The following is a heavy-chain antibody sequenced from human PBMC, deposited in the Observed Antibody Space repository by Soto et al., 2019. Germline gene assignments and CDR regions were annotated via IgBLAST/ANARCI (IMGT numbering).Heavy chain of an antibody. CDR3: ARDGWELLWGYDYGMDV. V-gene: IGHV3-30-3*01. CDR2: ISYDGSNK. CDR1: GFTFSSYA. J-gene: IGHJ6*02. D-gene: IGHD1-26*01. Sequence: QVQLVESGGGVVQPGRSLRLSCAASGFTFSSYAMHWVRQAPGKGLEWVAVISYDGSNKYYADSVKGRFTISRDNSKNTLYLQMNSLRAEDTAVYYCARDGWELLWGYDYGMDVWGQGTTVTVSS.